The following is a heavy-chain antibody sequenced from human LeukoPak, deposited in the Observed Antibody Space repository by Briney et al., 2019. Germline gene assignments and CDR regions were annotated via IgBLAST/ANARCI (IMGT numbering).Heavy chain of an antibody. CDR2: IYYSGSH. J-gene: IGHJ6*04. V-gene: IGHV4-59*01. CDR3: ARVRLFRAPDAFYYYYFGVEV. Sequence: PSETLSLTCTASGGSISSYSWSWIRQPPGKGLEWIGYIYYSGSHNYNPSLKSRVTISVDTSKNQFSLKLSSVTAADTAVYYCARVRLFRAPDAFYYYYFGVEVWGKGTTVTVSS. D-gene: IGHD2-21*01. CDR1: GGSISSYS.